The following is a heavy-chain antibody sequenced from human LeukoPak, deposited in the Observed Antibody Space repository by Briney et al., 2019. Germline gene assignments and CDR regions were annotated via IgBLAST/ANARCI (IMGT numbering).Heavy chain of an antibody. CDR1: GGSISSYY. CDR3: ARRGRLGNWFDP. Sequence: SETLSLTCTVSGGSISSYYWSWIRQPPGKGLEWIGYIYYSGSTNYNPSLKSRVTISVDTSKNQFSLKLSSVTAADTAVYYCARRGRLGNWFDPWGQGTLVTVSS. J-gene: IGHJ5*02. D-gene: IGHD3-10*01. V-gene: IGHV4-59*01. CDR2: IYYSGST.